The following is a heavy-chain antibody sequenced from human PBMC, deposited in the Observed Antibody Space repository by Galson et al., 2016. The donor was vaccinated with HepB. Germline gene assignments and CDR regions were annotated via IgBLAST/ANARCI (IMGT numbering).Heavy chain of an antibody. CDR1: GFTVRGHS. CDR3: ARGDGVFNSFGP. J-gene: IGHJ5*02. V-gene: IGHV3-53*01. Sequence: SLSLSCAASGFTVRGHSMSWVRQAPGKGLEWVARLHSGASAYYAESVKGRFTITRDNSKNTLFLQMNSLLAEDTAVYYCARGDGVFNSFGPWGQGSLVTVAA. D-gene: IGHD3-3*01. CDR2: LHSGASA.